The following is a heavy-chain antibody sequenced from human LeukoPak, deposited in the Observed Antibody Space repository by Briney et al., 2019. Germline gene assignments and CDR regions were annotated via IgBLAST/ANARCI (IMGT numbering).Heavy chain of an antibody. J-gene: IGHJ4*02. V-gene: IGHV1-46*01. CDR1: GYTFTSYY. Sequence: GASVKVSCKASGYTFTSYYMHWVRQAPGQGLEWMGINNPSGGSTSYAQKFQGRVTMTRDTSTSTVYMELSSLRSEDTAVYYCAGVDIKGGYYDSSGYSLFDYWGQGTLVTVSS. CDR3: AGVDIKGGYYDSSGYSLFDY. CDR2: NNPSGGST. D-gene: IGHD3-22*01.